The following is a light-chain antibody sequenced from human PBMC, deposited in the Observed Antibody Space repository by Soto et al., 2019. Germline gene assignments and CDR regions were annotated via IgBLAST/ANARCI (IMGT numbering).Light chain of an antibody. CDR2: SNN. Sequence: QSVLTQPPSASGTPGQRVTISCSGSSSNIGSYTVNWYQQLPGTAPKLLIYSNNQRPSGVPDRFSGSKSDTSASLAISGLQSEDETDYYCAAWDDSLNGPVFGGGTKLTVL. CDR1: SSNIGSYT. J-gene: IGLJ2*01. CDR3: AAWDDSLNGPV. V-gene: IGLV1-44*01.